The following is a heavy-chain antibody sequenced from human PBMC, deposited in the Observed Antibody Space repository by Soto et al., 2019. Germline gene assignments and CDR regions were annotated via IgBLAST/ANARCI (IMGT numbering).Heavy chain of an antibody. J-gene: IGHJ5*02. CDR2: INHSGST. Sequence: QVQLQQWGAGLLKPSETLSLTCAVSGGSFSGYYWSWIRQPPGKGLEWIGEINHSGSTNYNPSLKSRVTISVDTSKNQFSLKLSSVTAADTAVYYCAREGRLSNWFDPWGQGTLVTVSS. CDR3: AREGRLSNWFDP. D-gene: IGHD6-6*01. CDR1: GGSFSGYY. V-gene: IGHV4-34*01.